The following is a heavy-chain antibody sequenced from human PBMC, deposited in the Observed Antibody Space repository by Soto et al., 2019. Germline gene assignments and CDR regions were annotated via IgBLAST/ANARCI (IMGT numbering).Heavy chain of an antibody. J-gene: IGHJ4*02. CDR2: ISYDGSNK. Sequence: PGGSLRRSCAASGFTFSSYAMHWVRQAPGKGLEWVAVISYDGSNKYYADSVKGRFTISRDNSKNTLYLQMNSLRAEDTAVYYCARDGQYSGSYYASFDYWGQGTLVTVSS. CDR1: GFTFSSYA. CDR3: ARDGQYSGSYYASFDY. V-gene: IGHV3-30-3*01. D-gene: IGHD1-26*01.